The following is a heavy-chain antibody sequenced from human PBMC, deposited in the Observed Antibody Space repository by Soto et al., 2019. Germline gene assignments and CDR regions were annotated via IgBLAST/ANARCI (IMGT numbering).Heavy chain of an antibody. D-gene: IGHD6-25*01. CDR2: IYPGDSET. J-gene: IGHJ4*01. CDR1: AYTFTNYY. Sequence: GESLKISCNGSAYTFTNYYIGWVRQVAGKGLEWMGIIYPGDSETTYSPSFQGQVTFSVDKSLTTAYVQWSSLKASDTANYYCQSPTQYHGAAFDSWGHGTLVTVSS. CDR3: QSPTQYHGAAFDS. V-gene: IGHV5-51*01.